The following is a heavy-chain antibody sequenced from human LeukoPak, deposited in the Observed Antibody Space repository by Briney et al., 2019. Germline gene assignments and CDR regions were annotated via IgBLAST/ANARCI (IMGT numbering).Heavy chain of an antibody. J-gene: IGHJ4*02. CDR1: GGSISSSSYY. D-gene: IGHD3-22*01. CDR3: ARSGDSSGYCDY. V-gene: IGHV4-39*07. Sequence: SETLSLTCTVSGGSISSSSYYWGWIRQPPGKGLEWIGIFYYSGSTFYNPSLKSRVTISVDTSKRQFSLKLSSVTAADTAVYYCARSGDSSGYCDYWGQGTLVTVSS. CDR2: FYYSGST.